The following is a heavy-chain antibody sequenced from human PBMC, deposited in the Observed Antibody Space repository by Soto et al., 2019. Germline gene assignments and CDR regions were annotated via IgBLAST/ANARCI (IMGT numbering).Heavy chain of an antibody. D-gene: IGHD3-10*01. V-gene: IGHV3-23*01. Sequence: WGGLTVSRAACRLSISRYSLYRVRQAPGKGLEWVSAISGSGGSTYYADSVKGRFTISRDNSKNTLYLQMNSLRAEDTAVYYCAKDGTMVPFDPWGQGTLVTVSS. CDR2: ISGSGGST. CDR1: RLSISRYS. CDR3: AKDGTMVPFDP. J-gene: IGHJ5*02.